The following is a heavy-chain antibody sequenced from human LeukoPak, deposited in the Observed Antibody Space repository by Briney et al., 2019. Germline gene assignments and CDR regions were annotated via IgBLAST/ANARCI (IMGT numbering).Heavy chain of an antibody. D-gene: IGHD3-22*01. CDR1: GFTFSSYS. Sequence: PGGTLTLYCAVSGFTFSSYSMNWVRQASGEGVEWVSSISISSSYIYYADSVKGRFTISRDNAKNSLYLQMNSLRAEDTAVYYCASRSSGYYPLYYYYMDVWGKGTTVTVAS. J-gene: IGHJ6*03. V-gene: IGHV3-21*01. CDR3: ASRSSGYYPLYYYYMDV. CDR2: ISISSSYI.